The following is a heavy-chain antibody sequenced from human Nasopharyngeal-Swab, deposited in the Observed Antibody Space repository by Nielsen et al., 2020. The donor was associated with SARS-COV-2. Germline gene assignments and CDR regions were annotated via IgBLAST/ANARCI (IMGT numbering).Heavy chain of an antibody. Sequence: GESLKISCAASGFTFSYYWMSWVRKAPGKGLEWVANIKQDGSEKYYVDSVKGRFTISRDNAKNSLYLQMNSLRAEDTAVYYCARDRWEPGMNKKDDAFDIWGQGTMVTVSS. CDR2: IKQDGSEK. CDR3: ARDRWEPGMNKKDDAFDI. J-gene: IGHJ3*02. V-gene: IGHV3-7*01. D-gene: IGHD1-14*01. CDR1: GFTFSYYW.